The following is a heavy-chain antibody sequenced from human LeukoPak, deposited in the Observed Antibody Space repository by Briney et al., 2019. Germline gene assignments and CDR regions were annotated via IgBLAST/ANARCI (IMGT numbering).Heavy chain of an antibody. CDR2: ISNNGGYT. D-gene: IGHD2-15*01. J-gene: IGHJ4*02. CDR3: AKQLGYCSDGSCYFPY. CDR1: GFTFSSSA. V-gene: IGHV3-23*01. Sequence: GGSLGLSCAASGFTFSSSAMSWVRQAPGKGLEWVSAISNNGGYTYYADSVQGRSTISRDNSKSTLCLQMNSLRAEDTAVYYCAKQLGYCSDGSCYFPYWGQGTLVTVSS.